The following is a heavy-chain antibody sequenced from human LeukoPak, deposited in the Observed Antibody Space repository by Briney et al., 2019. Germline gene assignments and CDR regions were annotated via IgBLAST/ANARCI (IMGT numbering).Heavy chain of an antibody. V-gene: IGHV1-2*02. Sequence: ASLKVSCKASGYTFTGYYMHWVRQAPGQGLEWMGWINPKSGGTNYAQKFQGRVTMTRDTSISTAYMEVSRLRSDDTAVYYCARDLSYYTSCYCDYWGQGTLVTVSS. D-gene: IGHD1-26*01. CDR3: ARDLSYYTSCYCDY. J-gene: IGHJ4*02. CDR2: INPKSGGT. CDR1: GYTFTGYY.